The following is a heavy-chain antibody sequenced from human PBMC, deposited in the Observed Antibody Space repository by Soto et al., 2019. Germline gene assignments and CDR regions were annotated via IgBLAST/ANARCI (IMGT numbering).Heavy chain of an antibody. CDR2: INHSGST. CDR3: ARHAGFGELLPLNYYYYGMDV. Sequence: SETLSLTCTVSGDSISVSGDSSNNHYWSWVRQPPGKGLEWIGEINHSGSTNYNPSLKSRVTISVDTSKNQFSLKLSSVTAADTAVYYCARHAGFGELLPLNYYYYGMDVWGQGTTVT. D-gene: IGHD3-10*01. V-gene: IGHV4-34*01. CDR1: GDSISVSGDSSNNHY. J-gene: IGHJ6*02.